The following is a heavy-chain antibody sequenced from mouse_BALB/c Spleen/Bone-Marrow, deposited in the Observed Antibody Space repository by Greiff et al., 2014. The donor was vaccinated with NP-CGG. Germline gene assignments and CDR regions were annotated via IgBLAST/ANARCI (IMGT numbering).Heavy chain of an antibody. CDR3: ASYVYGYYFDY. CDR2: IDPANDNP. J-gene: IGHJ2*01. D-gene: IGHD2-2*01. CDR1: GFNIKDTY. Sequence: VQLKQSGAELVKPGASVKLSCTASGFNIKDTYIHWVKQRPEQGLEWIGRIDPANDNPKYDPKFQGKATITADTSSSTAYLQLSSLTSEDTAVYYCASYVYGYYFDYWGQGTTLTVSS. V-gene: IGHV14-3*02.